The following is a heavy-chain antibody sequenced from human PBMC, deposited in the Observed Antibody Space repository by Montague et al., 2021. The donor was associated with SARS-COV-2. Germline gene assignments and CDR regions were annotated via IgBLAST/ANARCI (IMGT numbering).Heavy chain of an antibody. Sequence: QSGAEVKKPGESLRISCKGSGYSFTSYWISWVRQMPGKGLEWMGRIDPSDSYTNYSPSFQGHVTISADKSISTAYLQWSSLKASDTAMYYCARHTHCSSTSCYEIGWFDPWGQGTLVTVSS. V-gene: IGHV5-10-1*01. CDR2: IDPSDSYT. CDR3: ARHTHCSSTSCYEIGWFDP. CDR1: GYSFTSYW. J-gene: IGHJ5*02. D-gene: IGHD2-2*01.